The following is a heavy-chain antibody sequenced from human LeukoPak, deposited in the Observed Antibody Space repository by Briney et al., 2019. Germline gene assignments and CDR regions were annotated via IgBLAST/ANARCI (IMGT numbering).Heavy chain of an antibody. V-gene: IGHV4-4*07. Sequence: PSETLSLTCTVSGGSISSYYWSWIRQPAGKGLEWIGCIYTSGSTNYNPSLKSRVTMSVDTSKNQFSLKLSSVTAADTAVYYCARAGYSSSWYFYYYGMDVWGQGTTVTVSS. CDR2: IYTSGST. J-gene: IGHJ6*02. D-gene: IGHD6-13*01. CDR3: ARAGYSSSWYFYYYGMDV. CDR1: GGSISSYY.